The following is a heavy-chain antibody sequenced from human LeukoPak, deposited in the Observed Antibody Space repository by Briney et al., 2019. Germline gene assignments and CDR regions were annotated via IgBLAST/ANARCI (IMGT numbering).Heavy chain of an antibody. V-gene: IGHV1-18*01. J-gene: IGHJ4*02. CDR3: ARARNPYDSSGYSPFEY. Sequence: ASVKVSCKASGYTFTSYGISWVRQAPGQGLEWMGWITAYNGNTNYAQKLQGRVTTTTDTSTSTAYMELRSLRSDDTAVYYRARARNPYDSSGYSPFEYWGQGTLVTVSS. CDR1: GYTFTSYG. CDR2: ITAYNGNT. D-gene: IGHD3-22*01.